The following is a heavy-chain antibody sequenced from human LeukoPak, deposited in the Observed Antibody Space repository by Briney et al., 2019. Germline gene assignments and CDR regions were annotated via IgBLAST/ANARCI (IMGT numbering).Heavy chain of an antibody. Sequence: KTSETLSLTCTVSGGSISSYYWSWIRQPPGKGLEGIGYIYYSGSTNYNPSLKSRVTISVDTSKNQFSLKLSSVTAADTAVYYCARSHSVWTSFDYWGRGTLVTVSS. CDR2: IYYSGST. CDR1: GGSISSYY. V-gene: IGHV4-59*01. D-gene: IGHD3/OR15-3a*01. J-gene: IGHJ4*02. CDR3: ARSHSVWTSFDY.